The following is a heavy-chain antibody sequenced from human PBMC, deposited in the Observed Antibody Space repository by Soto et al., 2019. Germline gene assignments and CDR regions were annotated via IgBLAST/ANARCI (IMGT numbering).Heavy chain of an antibody. V-gene: IGHV1-8*01. Sequence: GASVKVSCKASGYTFTDYDINWVRQATGQGLEWMGWMNPSSGYTGYAQKFQGRVTMTWDTSISTAYMELSSLTSADTAVYYCARFVRHQLPTIDYWGQGALVTLSS. CDR2: MNPSSGYT. CDR3: ARFVRHQLPTIDY. CDR1: GYTFTDYD. J-gene: IGHJ4*02. D-gene: IGHD1-26*01.